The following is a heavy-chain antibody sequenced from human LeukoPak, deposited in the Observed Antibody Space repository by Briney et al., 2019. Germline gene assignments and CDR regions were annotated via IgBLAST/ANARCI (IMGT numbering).Heavy chain of an antibody. CDR3: ARGWAAGLPGDEWFDP. CDR1: GGSISSYY. V-gene: IGHV4-59*12. Sequence: SETLSLTCTVSGGSISSYYWSWIRQPPGKGLEWIGYIYYSGSTNYNPSLKSRVTMSVDTSKNQFSLKLSSVTAADTAVYYCARGWAAGLPGDEWFDPWGQGPWSPSPQ. J-gene: IGHJ5*02. D-gene: IGHD6-13*01. CDR2: IYYSGST.